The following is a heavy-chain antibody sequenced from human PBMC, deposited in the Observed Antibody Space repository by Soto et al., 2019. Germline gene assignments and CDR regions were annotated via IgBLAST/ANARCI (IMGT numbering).Heavy chain of an antibody. CDR1: GYTLNEVA. V-gene: IGHV1-24*01. Sequence: QVQLVQYGAEVKEPGASVKVSCKVSGYTLNEVAMHWVRQAPGKGLEWLGGFDPDEAETIYAQHFQGSVTMTEDTSTDTGYMEFSSLRSEDTALYFCTTYHGDYGFDHWGQGTLVTVSS. D-gene: IGHD4-17*01. J-gene: IGHJ5*02. CDR2: FDPDEAET. CDR3: TTYHGDYGFDH.